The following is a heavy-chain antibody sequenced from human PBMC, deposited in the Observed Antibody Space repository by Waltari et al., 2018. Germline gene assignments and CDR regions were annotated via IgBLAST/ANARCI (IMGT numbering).Heavy chain of an antibody. Sequence: QVQLVPTGAEVLRPGAAVKVSCQASGYTFINYEINWLRQAAGQGLEWMGWVNPNSGTTAYAQKFQGRISLTWDTFTRTAYMELSNLRSDDTAVFYCARGRDVFANFDYNWFDPWGQGTLVTVSS. V-gene: IGHV1-8*02. J-gene: IGHJ5*02. CDR1: GYTFINYE. CDR2: VNPNSGTT. CDR3: ARGRDVFANFDYNWFDP. D-gene: IGHD3-3*01.